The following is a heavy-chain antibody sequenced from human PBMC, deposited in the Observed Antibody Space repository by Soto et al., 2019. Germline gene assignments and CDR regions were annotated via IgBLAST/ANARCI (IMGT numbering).Heavy chain of an antibody. CDR1: GFTFSSYW. CDR2: IKQDGSEK. CDR3: ARAPYSSSWYGSGNFDY. D-gene: IGHD6-13*01. V-gene: IGHV3-7*05. Sequence: EVQLVESGGGLVQPGGSLRLSCAASGFTFSSYWMSWVRQAPGKGLEWVANIKQDGSEKYYVDSVKGRFTISRDNAKNSLHLQMNSLRAEDTAVYYCARAPYSSSWYGSGNFDYWGQGTLVTVSS. J-gene: IGHJ4*02.